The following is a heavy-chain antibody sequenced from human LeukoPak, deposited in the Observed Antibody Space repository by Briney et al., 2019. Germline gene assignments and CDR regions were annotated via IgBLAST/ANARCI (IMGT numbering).Heavy chain of an antibody. CDR1: GGSISSYY. CDR2: IYYSGST. D-gene: IGHD3-10*01. Sequence: SETLSLTCTVSGGSISSYYWSWIRQPPGKGLEWIGYIYYSGSTNYSPSLKSRVTISVDTSKNQFSLKLSSVTAADTAVYYCARVGFGEFVANWFDPWGQGTLVTVSS. V-gene: IGHV4-59*01. CDR3: ARVGFGEFVANWFDP. J-gene: IGHJ5*02.